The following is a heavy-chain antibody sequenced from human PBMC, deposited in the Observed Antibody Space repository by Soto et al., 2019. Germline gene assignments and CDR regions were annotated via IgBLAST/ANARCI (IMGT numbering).Heavy chain of an antibody. CDR2: IYYSGNT. J-gene: IGHJ5*01. V-gene: IGHV4-30-4*01. Sequence: SETLSLTCSVSGGSISSGYYYWSWIRQPPGKGLEWIGNIYYSGNTYYNPSLKSRLIISIDTSKNQFSLKVGSVTAADTAVYFCARGRYCLTGRCFPNWFDSWGQGALVTVSS. D-gene: IGHD7-27*01. CDR3: ARGRYCLTGRCFPNWFDS. CDR1: GGSISSGYYY.